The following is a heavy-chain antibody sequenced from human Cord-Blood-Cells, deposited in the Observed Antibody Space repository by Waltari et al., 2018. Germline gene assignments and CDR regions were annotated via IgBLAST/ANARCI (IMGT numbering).Heavy chain of an antibody. CDR2: ISAYNGNT. Sequence: QVQLVQSGAEVKKPGASVKVSGKASGYTFTSYGISRVRQAPGQGLEWMGWISAYNGNTNYAQKLQGRVTMTTDTSTSTAYMELRSLRSDDTAVYYCARIHPYDSSGYYFDYWGQGTLVTVSS. D-gene: IGHD3-22*01. CDR1: GYTFTSYG. V-gene: IGHV1-18*01. CDR3: ARIHPYDSSGYYFDY. J-gene: IGHJ4*02.